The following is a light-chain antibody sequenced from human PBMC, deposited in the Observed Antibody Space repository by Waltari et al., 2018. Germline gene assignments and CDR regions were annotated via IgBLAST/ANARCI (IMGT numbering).Light chain of an antibody. V-gene: IGKV3-20*01. CDR1: QSVGRT. Sequence: EIVLTQSPGTLSLSPGERATLSCRASQSVGRTLAWYQQKPGQAPRLLIFDASNRATAIPERFSGRGSGTDFSLTISRLEPEDFAVYYCQMYVRLPVTFGQGTKVEIK. CDR2: DAS. J-gene: IGKJ1*01. CDR3: QMYVRLPVT.